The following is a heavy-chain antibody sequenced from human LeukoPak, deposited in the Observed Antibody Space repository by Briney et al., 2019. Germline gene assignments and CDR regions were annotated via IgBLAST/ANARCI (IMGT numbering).Heavy chain of an antibody. D-gene: IGHD1-26*01. V-gene: IGHV3-30*02. J-gene: IGHJ4*02. CDR3: VGEREHSGDPNDY. CDR1: GFTFSSYA. CDR2: IRYDGSNK. Sequence: GGSLRLSCAAPGFTFSSYAMSWVRQAPGKGLEWVAFIRYDGSNKYYADSVKGRFTISRDNSKNTLYLQMNSLRAEDTAVYYCVGEREHSGDPNDYWGQGTLVTVSS.